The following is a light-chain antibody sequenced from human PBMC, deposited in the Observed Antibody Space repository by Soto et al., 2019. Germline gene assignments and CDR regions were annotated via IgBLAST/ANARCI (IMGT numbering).Light chain of an antibody. CDR1: NSNIGSDI. J-gene: IGLJ1*01. Sequence: QAALRHPPSAAWTPGQRATISCCGSNSNIGSDIVNCYQLLPGAAPEVLINATNQRPSGVPERFSGSKSGTPASLAISGLQSEDEANSSCATWDGGLSGPFVFGTGTKVTAL. CDR2: ATN. V-gene: IGLV1-44*01. CDR3: ATWDGGLSGPFV.